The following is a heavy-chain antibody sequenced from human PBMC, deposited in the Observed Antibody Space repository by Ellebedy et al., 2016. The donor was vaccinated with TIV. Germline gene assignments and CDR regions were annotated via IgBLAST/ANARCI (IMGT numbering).Heavy chain of an antibody. D-gene: IGHD2-2*02. Sequence: AASVKVSCKASGDTSSAYAFGWVRQAPGQGLEWMGGIIPILRTPIYTQKLQGRVTMTTDTSTSTAYMELRSLRSDDTAVYYCARDRYIKRIAWFDPWGQGTLVTVSS. CDR1: GDTSSAYA. V-gene: IGHV1-69*10. J-gene: IGHJ5*02. CDR3: ARDRYIKRIAWFDP. CDR2: IIPILRTP.